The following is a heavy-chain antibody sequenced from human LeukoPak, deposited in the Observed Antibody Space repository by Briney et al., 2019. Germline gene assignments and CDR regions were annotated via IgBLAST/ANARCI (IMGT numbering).Heavy chain of an antibody. CDR2: IKSKTDGGTT. V-gene: IGHV3-15*01. CDR1: GFTFSNAW. J-gene: IGHJ3*02. CDR3: TTDGNYDHVWGSYRQDAFDI. D-gene: IGHD3-16*02. Sequence: GGSLRLSCAASGFTFSNAWMSWVRQAPGKGLEWVGRIKSKTDGGTTDYAAPVKGRFTISRDDSKNTLHPQMNSLKTEDTAVYYCTTDGNYDHVWGSYRQDAFDIWGQGTMVTVSS.